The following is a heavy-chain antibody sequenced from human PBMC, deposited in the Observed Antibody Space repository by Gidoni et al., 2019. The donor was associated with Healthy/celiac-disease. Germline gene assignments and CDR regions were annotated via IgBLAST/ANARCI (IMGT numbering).Heavy chain of an antibody. CDR3: ARAPLVPVTTNARGHDAFDI. V-gene: IGHV5-51*01. Sequence: EVQLVQSGAEVNKPEEPLKSACMCSEHNVTSYWTGWVRQSPGKCLEWMGIIYPGDSDTRYSPSFQGQVTISADKSISTAYLQWSSLKASDTAMYYCARAPLVPVTTNARGHDAFDIWGQGTMVTVSS. J-gene: IGHJ3*02. D-gene: IGHD4-17*01. CDR2: IYPGDSDT. CDR1: EHNVTSYW.